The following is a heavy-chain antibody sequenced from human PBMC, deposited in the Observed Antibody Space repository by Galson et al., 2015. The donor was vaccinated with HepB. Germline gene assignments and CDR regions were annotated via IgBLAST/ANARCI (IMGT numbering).Heavy chain of an antibody. V-gene: IGHV3-21*06. Sequence: SLRLSCAPSGFALNSYSVNWIRQAPRKGLEWVASITSSSSYIHYVDSVKGRFTISRDNAKNVMDWQMNALRDDDTAVYYCVRGLYEFWGGYRPDTFDLWGQGTMVTVSS. CDR3: VRGLYEFWGGYRPDTFDL. D-gene: IGHD3/OR15-3a*01. CDR2: ITSSSSYI. J-gene: IGHJ3*01. CDR1: GFALNSYS.